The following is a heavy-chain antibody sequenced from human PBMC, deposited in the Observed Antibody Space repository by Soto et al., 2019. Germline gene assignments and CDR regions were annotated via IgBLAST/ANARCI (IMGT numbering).Heavy chain of an antibody. CDR1: GGTFSSYT. J-gene: IGHJ4*02. Sequence: ASVKVSCKASGGTFSSYTISWVRQAPGQGLEWMGRIIPILGIANYAQKFQGRVTITADKSTSTAYMELSSLRSEDTAVYYCASGYSSSWYWHWGQGTLVTVSS. V-gene: IGHV1-69*02. D-gene: IGHD6-13*01. CDR3: ASGYSSSWYWH. CDR2: IIPILGIA.